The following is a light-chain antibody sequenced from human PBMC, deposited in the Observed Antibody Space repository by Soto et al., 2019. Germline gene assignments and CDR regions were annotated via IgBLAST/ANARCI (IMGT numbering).Light chain of an antibody. Sequence: QSVLTQPPSVSGAPGQRVTISCTGSSSNIGAGYDVHWYQQLPGTAPKLLIYGNSNRPSGVPDRFSGSKSGTSAFLAITGLQAEYEADYYCQSYDSSLSGLYVFGTGTKLTVL. CDR1: SSNIGAGYD. CDR3: QSYDSSLSGLYV. J-gene: IGLJ1*01. V-gene: IGLV1-40*01. CDR2: GNS.